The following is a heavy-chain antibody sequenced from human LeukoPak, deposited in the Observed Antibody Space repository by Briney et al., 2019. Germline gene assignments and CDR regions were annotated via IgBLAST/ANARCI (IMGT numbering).Heavy chain of an antibody. CDR3: AKVFHD. Sequence: SETLSLTCTVSRGSISGDYWSWIRQPAGKGLEWIGLIYTSGTTNYNPSLKSRVTMSLDTSKNQFSLKLSSVTAADTTVYYCAKVFHDWGQGTMVTVSS. CDR2: IYTSGTT. V-gene: IGHV4-4*07. CDR1: RGSISGDY. J-gene: IGHJ3*01.